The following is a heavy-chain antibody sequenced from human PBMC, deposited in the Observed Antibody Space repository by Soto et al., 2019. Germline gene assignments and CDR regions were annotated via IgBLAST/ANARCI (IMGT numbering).Heavy chain of an antibody. CDR2: VDYSGNT. J-gene: IGHJ4*02. CDR3: ARESNCISSSCHSFES. CDR1: GGSLSSGHYY. V-gene: IGHV4-31*03. D-gene: IGHD2-15*01. Sequence: QVQLQESGPGLVKPSQNLSLTCSVSGGSLSSGHYYWTWIRQRPGKGLEWLGYVDYSGNTHYNPSLKSRLTTSVDTSKNQYSLRLSSVPAADTAVYFCARESNCISSSCHSFESWGQGTLVTVSS.